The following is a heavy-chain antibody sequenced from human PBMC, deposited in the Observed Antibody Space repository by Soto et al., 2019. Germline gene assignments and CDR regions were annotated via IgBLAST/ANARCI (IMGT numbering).Heavy chain of an antibody. CDR2: IIPIFGTA. CDR1: GGTFSSYA. J-gene: IGHJ4*02. V-gene: IGHV1-69*06. Sequence: SVKVSCKASGGTFSSYAISWVRQAPGQGLEWMGGIIPIFGTANYAQKFQGRVTITADKSTSTAYMELSSLRSEDTAVYYCARESEMATIFYGYWGQGTLVTVS. D-gene: IGHD5-12*01. CDR3: ARESEMATIFYGY.